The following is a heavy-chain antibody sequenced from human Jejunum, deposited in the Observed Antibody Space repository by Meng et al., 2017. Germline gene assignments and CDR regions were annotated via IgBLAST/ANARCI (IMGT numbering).Heavy chain of an antibody. CDR3: AREPGGQGAADY. Sequence: QVQLVQAGIEVKKPGAPVKLSCKASGYIFTSYGISWMRQAPGQRLEWLGWISPYNGDTDYAQRLQGRVTLTTDTSTTTAYMELRSLRSDDTAVYFCAREPGGQGAADYWGQGTLVTVSS. CDR2: ISPYNGDT. D-gene: IGHD1-26*01. CDR1: GYIFTSYG. J-gene: IGHJ4*02. V-gene: IGHV1-18*01.